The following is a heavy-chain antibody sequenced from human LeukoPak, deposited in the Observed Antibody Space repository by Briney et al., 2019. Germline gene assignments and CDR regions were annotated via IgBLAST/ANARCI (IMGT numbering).Heavy chain of an antibody. CDR1: GGTFSSYA. Sequence: ASVKVSCKASGGTFSSYAISWVRQAPGQGLEWMGRIIPILGIANYAQKFQSRVTITADKSTSTAYMELSSLRSEDTAVYYCARGGLHENWFDPWGQGTLVTVSS. D-gene: IGHD4-11*01. CDR2: IIPILGIA. CDR3: ARGGLHENWFDP. J-gene: IGHJ5*02. V-gene: IGHV1-69*04.